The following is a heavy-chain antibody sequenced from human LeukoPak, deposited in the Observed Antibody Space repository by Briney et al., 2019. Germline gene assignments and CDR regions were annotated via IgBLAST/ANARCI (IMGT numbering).Heavy chain of an antibody. V-gene: IGHV3-23*01. CDR2: ISGSGGST. CDR3: AKCDTYGSGSPLMDV. CDR1: GFTFSSYA. D-gene: IGHD3-10*01. Sequence: GGSLRLFCAASGFTFSSYAMSWVRQAPGKGLEWVSAISGSGGSTYYADSVKGRFTISRDNSKNTLYLQMNSLRAEDTAVYYCAKCDTYGSGSPLMDVWGKGTTVTVSS. J-gene: IGHJ6*03.